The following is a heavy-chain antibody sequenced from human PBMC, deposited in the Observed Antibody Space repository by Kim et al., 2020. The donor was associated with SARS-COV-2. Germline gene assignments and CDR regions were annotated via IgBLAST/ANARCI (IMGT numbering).Heavy chain of an antibody. J-gene: IGHJ4*02. Sequence: SETLSLTCAVYGGSFSGYYWSWIRQPLGKGLEWIGEINHSGSTNYNPSLKSRVTISVDTSKNQFSLKLSSVTAADTAVYYCASIGYYDFWSGYDYWGQGTLVTVSS. CDR3: ASIGYYDFWSGYDY. D-gene: IGHD3-3*01. V-gene: IGHV4-34*01. CDR2: INHSGST. CDR1: GGSFSGYY.